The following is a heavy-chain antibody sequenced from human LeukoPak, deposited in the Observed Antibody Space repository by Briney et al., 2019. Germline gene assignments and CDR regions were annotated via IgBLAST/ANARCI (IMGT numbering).Heavy chain of an antibody. V-gene: IGHV1-69*13. CDR3: ARSRGSCYSCGEY. CDR1: GGTFSRYA. D-gene: IGHD2-15*01. J-gene: IGHJ4*02. CDR2: IIPIFGTA. Sequence: ASVKVSCKASGGTFSRYAINWVRQAPGQGLEWMGGIIPIFGTANYAQKFQGRVTITADESTSTAYMELSSLRSEDTAVYYCARSRGSCYSCGEYWGQGTLVTVSS.